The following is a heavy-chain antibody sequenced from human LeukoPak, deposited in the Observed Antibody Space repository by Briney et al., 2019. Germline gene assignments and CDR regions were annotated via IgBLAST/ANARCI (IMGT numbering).Heavy chain of an antibody. Sequence: PSETLSLTCTVSGGSISSYYWSWIRQPPGKRLEWIGYIYYSGSTNYNPSLKSRVTISVDTSKNQFSLKLSSVTAADTAVYYCARHPRRGYDAFDIWGQGTMVTVSS. CDR1: GGSISSYY. V-gene: IGHV4-59*08. D-gene: IGHD3-10*01. J-gene: IGHJ3*02. CDR2: IYYSGST. CDR3: ARHPRRGYDAFDI.